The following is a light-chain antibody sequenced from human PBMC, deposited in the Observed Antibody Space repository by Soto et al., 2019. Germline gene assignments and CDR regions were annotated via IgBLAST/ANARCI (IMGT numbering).Light chain of an antibody. CDR3: QQYNNWPPMT. CDR2: GAS. J-gene: IGKJ1*01. V-gene: IGKV3-15*01. Sequence: EIVMTQTPATLSASPGERSTLSCRASQSVSSNLAWYQQKPGQAPRLXXYGASTRATGIPARFSGSGCGTEYTLTISSLQSEDFAVYYCQQYNNWPPMTFGQGTKGDIK. CDR1: QSVSSN.